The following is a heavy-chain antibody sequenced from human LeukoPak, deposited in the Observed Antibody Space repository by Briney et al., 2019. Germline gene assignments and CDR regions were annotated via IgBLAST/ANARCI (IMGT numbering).Heavy chain of an antibody. D-gene: IGHD2/OR15-2a*01. CDR1: GGSVSSGGFS. J-gene: IGHJ6*02. Sequence: ESGPTLLNPSQPLSLTCAVSGGSVSSGGFSWRWIRQPPGKGLECIGSISHTGSTYYNPSLKSRVTISVDSSKNQFSLKLSSVTAADTAVYYCAREGYFYGMDVWGQGTTVTVSS. V-gene: IGHV4-30-2*01. CDR3: AREGYFYGMDV. CDR2: ISHTGST.